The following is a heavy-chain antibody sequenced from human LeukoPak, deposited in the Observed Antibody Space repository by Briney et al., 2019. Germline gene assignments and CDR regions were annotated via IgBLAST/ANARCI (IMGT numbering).Heavy chain of an antibody. CDR2: ISGSGGST. J-gene: IGHJ4*02. CDR3: ARQLGYCSDGSCYFDS. Sequence: GGSLRLSCAASGFTFSNYGMSWVRQAPGKGLEWVAAISGSGGSTYYADSVKGRFSISRDNSRNTLFLQMNSLRAEEKAIYYCARQLGYCSDGSCYFDSWGQGTLDTVSS. CDR1: GFTFSNYG. D-gene: IGHD2-15*01. V-gene: IGHV3-23*01.